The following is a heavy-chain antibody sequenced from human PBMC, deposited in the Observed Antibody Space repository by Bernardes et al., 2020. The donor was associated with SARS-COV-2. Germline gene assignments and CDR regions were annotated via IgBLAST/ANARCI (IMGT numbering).Heavy chain of an antibody. Sequence: GGSLRLSCAASGFTFSSYAMSWVRQAPGKGLEWVSAISNSGGTTYYVDSVKGRFTISRDNAKNTLNLQMNSLSAEDTAVYYCARGAYSLNKSGPRSVFDIWGQATMVTVSS. V-gene: IGHV3-23*01. CDR2: ISNSGGTT. D-gene: IGHD1-26*01. CDR3: ARGAYSLNKSGPRSVFDI. CDR1: GFTFSSYA. J-gene: IGHJ3*02.